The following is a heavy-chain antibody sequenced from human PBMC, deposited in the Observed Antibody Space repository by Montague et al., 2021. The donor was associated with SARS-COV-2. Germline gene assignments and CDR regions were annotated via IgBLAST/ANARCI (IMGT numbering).Heavy chain of an antibody. J-gene: IGHJ4*02. D-gene: IGHD1-1*01. V-gene: IGHV4-34*01. CDR3: ARGAPGY. CDR2: INYGGSN. Sequence: SETLSLTCAVYGGSFSDHHWTWIRQSPGGGLEWIGQINYGGSNKYNPYLRSRVTIPIDTSKNQFSLKLTSVTAADTAVYYCARGAPGYWGQGTLVTVSS. CDR1: GGSFSDHH.